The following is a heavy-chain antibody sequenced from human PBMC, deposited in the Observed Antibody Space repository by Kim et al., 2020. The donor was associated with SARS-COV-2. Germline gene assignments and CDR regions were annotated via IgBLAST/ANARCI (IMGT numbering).Heavy chain of an antibody. CDR1: GGSFSGYY. CDR3: ARAPLVDDSVWGSCRLGFDY. Sequence: SETLSLTCAVYGGSFSGYYWSWIRQPPGKGLEWIGEINHSGSTNYNPSLKSRVTISVDTSKNQFSLKLSSVTAADTAVYYCARAPLVDDSVWGSCRLGFDYCGQGTLVTVSS. J-gene: IGHJ4*02. CDR2: INHSGST. D-gene: IGHD3-16*02. V-gene: IGHV4-34*01.